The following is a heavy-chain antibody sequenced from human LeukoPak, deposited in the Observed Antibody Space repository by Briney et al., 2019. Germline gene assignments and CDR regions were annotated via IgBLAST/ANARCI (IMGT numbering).Heavy chain of an antibody. V-gene: IGHV3-7*03. CDR3: LCVVGGYYPGTFNI. J-gene: IGHJ3*02. Sequence: GGSLRLSCAASGFTFSRYWMSWVRQAPGKGLEWVANIKEDGSEKYYLDSVKGRFTISRDNAKNSLHLQMNSLRAEDTALYYCLCVVGGYYPGTFNIWGQGTMVTVSS. CDR1: GFTFSRYW. D-gene: IGHD3-3*01. CDR2: IKEDGSEK.